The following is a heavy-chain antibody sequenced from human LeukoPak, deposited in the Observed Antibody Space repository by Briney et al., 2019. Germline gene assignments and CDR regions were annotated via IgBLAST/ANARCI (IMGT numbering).Heavy chain of an antibody. CDR3: ARGVGCSGGSCDPLYNWFDP. V-gene: IGHV1-18*01. J-gene: IGHJ5*02. CDR1: GYTFTSYG. Sequence: GASVKVSCKASGYTFTSYGISWVRQARGQGLEWMGWISAYNGNTNYAQKLQGRVTMTTDTYTSTAYMELSSLRSEDTAVYYCARGVGCSGGSCDPLYNWFDPWGQGTLVTVSS. D-gene: IGHD2-15*01. CDR2: ISAYNGNT.